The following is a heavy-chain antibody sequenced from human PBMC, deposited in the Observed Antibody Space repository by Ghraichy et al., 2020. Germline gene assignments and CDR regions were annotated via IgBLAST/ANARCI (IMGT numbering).Heavy chain of an antibody. D-gene: IGHD3-3*01. CDR3: AKDGPFDYDFWSGYSYGMDV. J-gene: IGHJ6*02. Sequence: GGSLRLSCAASYFTFSSYGMHWVRQAPGKGLEWVAGILYDGSNQYYGDSVKGRFTISRDNPNKTVYLQMNSLRGDDTAVYYCAKDGPFDYDFWSGYSYGMDVWGQGTTVTVSS. CDR1: YFTFSSYG. V-gene: IGHV3-30*18. CDR2: ILYDGSNQ.